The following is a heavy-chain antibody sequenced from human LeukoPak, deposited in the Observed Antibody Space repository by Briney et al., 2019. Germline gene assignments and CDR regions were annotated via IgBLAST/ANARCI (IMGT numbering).Heavy chain of an antibody. J-gene: IGHJ2*01. D-gene: IGHD6-19*01. Sequence: ASVKVSCKASGYTFTGYYMHWVRQAPGQGLEWMGWISGYNGNTNYAQKLQGRVTMTTDTSTSTAYMELRSLRSDDTAVYYCARDRGYSSGWYRWYFDLWGRGTLVTVFS. CDR1: GYTFTGYY. V-gene: IGHV1-18*04. CDR2: ISGYNGNT. CDR3: ARDRGYSSGWYRWYFDL.